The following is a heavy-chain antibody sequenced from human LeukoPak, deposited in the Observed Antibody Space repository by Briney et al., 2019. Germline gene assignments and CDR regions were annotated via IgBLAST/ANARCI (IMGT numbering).Heavy chain of an antibody. D-gene: IGHD3-10*01. Sequence: ASVKVSCKASGYTFTGYYMHWVRQAPGQGLEWMGWINPNSGGTNYAQKFQGGVTMTRDTSISTAYMELSRLRSDDTAVYYCARDPPPNTYYYGSGAQGDYWGQGTLVTVSS. CDR2: INPNSGGT. J-gene: IGHJ4*02. CDR1: GYTFTGYY. V-gene: IGHV1-2*02. CDR3: ARDPPPNTYYYGSGAQGDY.